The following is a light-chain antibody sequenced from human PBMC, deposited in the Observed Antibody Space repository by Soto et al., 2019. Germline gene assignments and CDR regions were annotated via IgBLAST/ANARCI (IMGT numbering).Light chain of an antibody. V-gene: IGKV1-5*01. CDR1: QSISSW. CDR3: QQYNSYWT. J-gene: IGKJ1*01. CDR2: DAS. Sequence: DIQMTQSPSTLSGSVGDRVTITCRASQSISSWLAWYQQKPGKAPKLLIYDASSLESGVPSRFSGSGSGTEFTLTISSLQPDDFATYYRQQYNSYWTFGQGTKVDI.